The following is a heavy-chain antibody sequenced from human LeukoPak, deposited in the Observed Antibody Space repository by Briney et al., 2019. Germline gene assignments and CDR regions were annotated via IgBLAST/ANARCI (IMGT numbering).Heavy chain of an antibody. J-gene: IGHJ4*02. Sequence: SETLSLTCTVSGGSISSDSDYWSWIRQPAGKGLEWIGRIYSGSTDYNPSLRSRLTISVDTSKNQFSLKLSSATAADTAVYYCARGRVSGTTLYFDYWGQGTLFTVSS. CDR3: ARGRVSGTTLYFDY. V-gene: IGHV4-61*02. D-gene: IGHD1-1*01. CDR1: GGSISSDSDY. CDR2: IYSGST.